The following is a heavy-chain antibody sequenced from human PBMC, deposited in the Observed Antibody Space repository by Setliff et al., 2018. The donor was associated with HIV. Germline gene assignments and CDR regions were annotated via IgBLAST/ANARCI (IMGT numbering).Heavy chain of an antibody. Sequence: GESLKISCKGSGYSFITYWIGWVRQRPGKGLEWMGIMNPDGSNTRYSPSFQGQATISVDESISTAYLQWSSLKASDTAFYYCARFYGSYDVGGFDIWGQGTKVTVSS. J-gene: IGHJ3*02. CDR2: MNPDGSNT. D-gene: IGHD3-16*01. CDR3: ARFYGSYDVGGFDI. CDR1: GYSFITYW. V-gene: IGHV5-51*01.